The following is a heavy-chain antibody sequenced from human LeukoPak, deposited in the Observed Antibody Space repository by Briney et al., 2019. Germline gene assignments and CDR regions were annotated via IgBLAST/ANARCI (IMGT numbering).Heavy chain of an antibody. D-gene: IGHD1-14*01. CDR1: EYSFTNYR. Sequence: KSGESLKISCKGSEYSFTNYRIGWVRQMPGKGLEWMGIIYPGDSDTRYSPSFQGQVTISADKSITTAYLQWSSLKASDTAMYYCARPTHLGTDAFDIWGQGTMVTVSS. CDR2: IYPGDSDT. CDR3: ARPTHLGTDAFDI. J-gene: IGHJ3*02. V-gene: IGHV5-51*01.